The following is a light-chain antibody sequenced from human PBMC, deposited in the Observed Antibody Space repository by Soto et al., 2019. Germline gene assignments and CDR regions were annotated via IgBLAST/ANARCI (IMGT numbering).Light chain of an antibody. J-gene: IGKJ5*01. V-gene: IGKV3-20*01. CDR3: QQYAWSPLT. CDR1: QSVPRSY. Sequence: IVLTQSPGTLSLSPGERATLSCRASQSVPRSYLAWYQQRPGRAPRLLIYDASNRATGIPDRFSGSESGTDFTLTISRLEPEDFAVYYCQQYAWSPLTFGQGTRLEI. CDR2: DAS.